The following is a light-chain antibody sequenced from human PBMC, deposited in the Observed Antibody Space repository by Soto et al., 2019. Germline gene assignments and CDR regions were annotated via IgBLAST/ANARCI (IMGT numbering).Light chain of an antibody. CDR3: QQYNSYST. Sequence: DIQMTQSPSTLSASVGDRVTITCRASQSISSWLAWYKQKPGKAPKLLIYDASSLESGVPSRFSGSGSGTEFTLTISSLQPHDFATYYCQQYNSYSTFGQGTKVEIK. CDR1: QSISSW. J-gene: IGKJ1*01. V-gene: IGKV1-5*01. CDR2: DAS.